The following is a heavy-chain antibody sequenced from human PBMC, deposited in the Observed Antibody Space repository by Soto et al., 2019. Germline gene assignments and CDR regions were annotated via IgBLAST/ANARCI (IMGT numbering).Heavy chain of an antibody. V-gene: IGHV1-2*02. CDR1: GYTFTGYY. D-gene: IGHD1-26*01. Sequence: ASVKVSCKASGYTFTGYYMHWVRQAPGQGLEWMGWINPNSGGTNYAQKFQGRVTMTRDTSISTAYMELSRLRSDDTAVYYCARSSLVFYYYYGMDVWGQGTTVTVS. J-gene: IGHJ6*02. CDR3: ARSSLVFYYYYGMDV. CDR2: INPNSGGT.